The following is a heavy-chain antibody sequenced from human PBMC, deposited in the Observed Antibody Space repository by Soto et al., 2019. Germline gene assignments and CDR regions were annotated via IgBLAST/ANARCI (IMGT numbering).Heavy chain of an antibody. CDR2: IYYSGST. D-gene: IGHD3-10*01. CDR1: GGSISSYY. Sequence: PSETLSLTCTVSGGSISSYYWSWIRQPPGKGLEWIGYIYYSGSTNYNPSLKSRVTISVDTSKNQFSLKLSSVTAADTAVYYCIRLGELRTFDYWGQGTLVTVSS. CDR3: IRLGELRTFDY. J-gene: IGHJ4*02. V-gene: IGHV4-59*01.